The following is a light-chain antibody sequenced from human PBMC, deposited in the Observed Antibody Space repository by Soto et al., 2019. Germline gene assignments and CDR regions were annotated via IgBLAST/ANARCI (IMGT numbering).Light chain of an antibody. Sequence: QSALTQPRSVSGSPGQSVTISCTGTSSDVGGYNSVSWYQQQPGKAPKLMIYDVNERPSGVPYRFSGSKSGNTASLTISGLQAEDEADYYCCSYAGSYFYVFGTGTKVTVL. CDR2: DVN. CDR3: CSYAGSYFYV. J-gene: IGLJ1*01. CDR1: SSDVGGYNS. V-gene: IGLV2-11*01.